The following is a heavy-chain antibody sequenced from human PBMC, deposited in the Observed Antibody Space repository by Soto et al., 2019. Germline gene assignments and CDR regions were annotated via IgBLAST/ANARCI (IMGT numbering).Heavy chain of an antibody. CDR2: IYSAENT. D-gene: IGHD3-9*01. J-gene: IGHJ6*02. V-gene: IGHV4-39*02. Sequence: NPSETLSLTCTVSGGSVSSNSYSWGWIRQSPGKGLEWIATIYSAENTYYHPSLLSRVTISVDTSMNEFSLRLSSVTAADSAMYYCARDHELRYLDWLYYYALDVWGQGNTVTVSS. CDR1: GGSVSSNSYS. CDR3: ARDHELRYLDWLYYYALDV.